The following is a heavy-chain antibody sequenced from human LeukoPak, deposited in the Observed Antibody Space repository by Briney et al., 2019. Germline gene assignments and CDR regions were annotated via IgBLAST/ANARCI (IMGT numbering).Heavy chain of an antibody. CDR2: IYYSGST. V-gene: IGHV4-31*03. CDR1: GGSISSGGYY. J-gene: IGHJ4*02. D-gene: IGHD4-17*01. Sequence: SQTLSLTCTVSGGSISSGGYYWSWIRQHPGKGLEWIGYIYYSGSTNYNPSLKSRVTISVDTSKNQFSLKLSSVTAADTAVYYCARGGPHYGDLDYWGQGTLVTVSS. CDR3: ARGGPHYGDLDY.